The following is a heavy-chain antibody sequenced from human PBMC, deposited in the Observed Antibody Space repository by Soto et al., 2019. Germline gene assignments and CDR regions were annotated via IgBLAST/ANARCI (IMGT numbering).Heavy chain of an antibody. Sequence: ASVNVSCKASGYSFPAYHINWVRQAAGQGLEWLGRINPKSGGTSTAQKFQGWVTMTTDTSISTASMELSSLKSEDTAVYYCATSVGIAPTGEDGMDVWGQGTSVTVSS. J-gene: IGHJ6*02. D-gene: IGHD2-8*02. CDR2: INPKSGGT. CDR3: ATSVGIAPTGEDGMDV. CDR1: GYSFPAYH. V-gene: IGHV1-2*04.